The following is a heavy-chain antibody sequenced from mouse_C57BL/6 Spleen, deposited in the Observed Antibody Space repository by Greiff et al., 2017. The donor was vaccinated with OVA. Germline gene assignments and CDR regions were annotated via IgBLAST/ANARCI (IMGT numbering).Heavy chain of an antibody. CDR2: IYPGSGST. Sequence: VQLQQPGAELVKPGASVKMSCKASGYTFTSYWITWVKQRPGQGLEWIGDIYPGSGSTNYNEKFKSKATLTVDTSSSTAYMQLSSLTSEDSAVYYCARSDYGNPYAMDYWGQGTSVTVSS. D-gene: IGHD2-1*01. J-gene: IGHJ4*01. CDR1: GYTFTSYW. CDR3: ARSDYGNPYAMDY. V-gene: IGHV1-55*01.